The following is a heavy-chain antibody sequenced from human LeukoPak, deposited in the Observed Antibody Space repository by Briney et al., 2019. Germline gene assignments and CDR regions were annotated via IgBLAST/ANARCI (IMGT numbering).Heavy chain of an antibody. J-gene: IGHJ4*02. CDR3: ARSSGWLKDY. D-gene: IGHD6-19*01. V-gene: IGHV4-39*07. Sequence: PSETLSLTCTVSGGSISSGDYYWGWIRQPPGKGLEWIGSIYHSGSTYYNPSLKSRVTISVDTSKNQFSLKLSSVTAADTAVYYCARSSGWLKDYWGQGTLVTVSS. CDR2: IYHSGST. CDR1: GGSISSGDYY.